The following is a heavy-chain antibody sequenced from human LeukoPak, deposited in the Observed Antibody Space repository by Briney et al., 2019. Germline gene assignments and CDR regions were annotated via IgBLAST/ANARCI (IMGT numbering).Heavy chain of an antibody. J-gene: IGHJ4*02. V-gene: IGHV5-51*01. D-gene: IGHD5-24*01. CDR1: GYRFTSYR. CDR3: ARERGRD. CDR2: IYPGDSDT. Sequence: GESLKISFKGSGYRFTSYRIGWGRRRPGKGVEGRGIIYPGDSDTRYSPSFPGQVTISADKSISTAYLQWSSLKASDTAMYYCARERGRDWGQGTLVTVSS.